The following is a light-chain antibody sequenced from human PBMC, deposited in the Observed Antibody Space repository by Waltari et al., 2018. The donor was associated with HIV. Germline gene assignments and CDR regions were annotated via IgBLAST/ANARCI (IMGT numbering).Light chain of an antibody. CDR2: AAS. Sequence: IQVTQSPPSLSASIGDTVTITCRASQAIRSDLGWYQQKTGAAPKLLVNAASLLQSGVPDRFTGSGVGTNFTLTIRSLQSEDFATYYCLQDHTYPPTFGQGTRV. V-gene: IGKV1-6*01. CDR1: QAIRSD. CDR3: LQDHTYPPT. J-gene: IGKJ1*01.